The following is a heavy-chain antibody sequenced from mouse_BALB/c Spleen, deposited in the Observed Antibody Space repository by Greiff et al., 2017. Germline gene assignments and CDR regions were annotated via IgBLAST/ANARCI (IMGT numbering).Heavy chain of an antibody. J-gene: IGHJ1*01. CDR2: ISSGGST. V-gene: IGHV5-6-5*01. D-gene: IGHD1-1*01. CDR3: ARGLRDYGSSFWYFDV. CDR1: GFTFSSYA. Sequence: EVKLVESGGGLVKPGGSLKLSCAASGFTFSSYAMSWVRQTPEKRLEWVASISSGGSTYYPDSVKGRFTISRDNARNILYLQMSSLRSEDTAMYYCARGLRDYGSSFWYFDVWGAGTTVTVSS.